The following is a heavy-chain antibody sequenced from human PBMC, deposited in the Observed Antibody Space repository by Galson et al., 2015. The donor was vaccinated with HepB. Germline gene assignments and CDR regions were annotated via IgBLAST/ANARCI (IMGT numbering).Heavy chain of an antibody. Sequence: SLRLSCAASGFTFSSYAMSWVRQAPGKGLEWVSAISGSGGSTYYADSVKGRFTISRDNSKNTLYLQMNSLRAEDTAVYYCAKAGSSGYYRSLVDYWGQGTLVTVSS. J-gene: IGHJ4*02. CDR3: AKAGSSGYYRSLVDY. V-gene: IGHV3-23*01. CDR1: GFTFSSYA. D-gene: IGHD3-22*01. CDR2: ISGSGGST.